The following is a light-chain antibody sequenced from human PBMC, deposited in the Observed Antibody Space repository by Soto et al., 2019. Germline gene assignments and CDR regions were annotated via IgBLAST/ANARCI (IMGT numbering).Light chain of an antibody. CDR1: QSVTIGY. CDR2: GAR. V-gene: IGKV3-20*01. Sequence: EIVWTQSPGTLSLSPGERATLSCRASQSVTIGYLAWFQKNAGQDPRILIYGARTRATGVPDRFSASVSGTDFYLTISSLEPEDFAVYECQQYGTSTWTVGRGTKVDIK. J-gene: IGKJ1*01. CDR3: QQYGTSTWT.